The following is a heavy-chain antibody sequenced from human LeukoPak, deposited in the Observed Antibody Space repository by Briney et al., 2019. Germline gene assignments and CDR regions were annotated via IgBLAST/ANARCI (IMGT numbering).Heavy chain of an antibody. V-gene: IGHV3-15*07. CDR1: GFTVSSNY. CDR3: TTGVSGSPFDAFDI. D-gene: IGHD1-26*01. J-gene: IGHJ3*02. CDR2: IKSKTDGGTT. Sequence: GGSLRLSCAASGFTVSSNYMNWVRQAPGKGLEWVGRIKSKTDGGTTDYAAPVKGRFTISRDDSKNTLYLQMNSLKTEDTAVYYCTTGVSGSPFDAFDIWGQGTMVTVSS.